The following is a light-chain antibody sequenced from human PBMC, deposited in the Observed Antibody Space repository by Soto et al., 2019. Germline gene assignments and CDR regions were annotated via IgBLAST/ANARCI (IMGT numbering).Light chain of an antibody. J-gene: IGKJ5*01. CDR2: DVF. Sequence: EVVMTQSPATLSVSPGERATLSCRASQTVSRNLAWYQQRPGQAPRLLIYDVFTRAAGIPARFSGSGSETEFALTSRSLQSEDFAVYYCQQYNNWPSFGQGTQLEIK. CDR1: QTVSRN. CDR3: QQYNNWPS. V-gene: IGKV3-15*01.